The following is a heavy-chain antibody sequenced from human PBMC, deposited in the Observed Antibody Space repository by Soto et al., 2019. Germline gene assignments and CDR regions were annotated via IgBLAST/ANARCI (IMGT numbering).Heavy chain of an antibody. D-gene: IGHD2-2*01. J-gene: IGHJ6*02. V-gene: IGHV4-30-4*01. CDR2: IYYSGST. CDR1: GGSISSGDYY. Sequence: LSLTCTVSGGSISSGDYYWSWIRQPPGKGLEWIGDIYYSGSTSYNASLKSRTSISADPSNNQFSLKLHSLTAADTAVYFCGTMPIVVEPAPMDVWGPGTSVTVSS. CDR3: GTMPIVVEPAPMDV.